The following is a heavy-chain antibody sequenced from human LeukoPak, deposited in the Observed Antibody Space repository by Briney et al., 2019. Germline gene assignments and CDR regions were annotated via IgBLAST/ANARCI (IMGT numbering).Heavy chain of an antibody. Sequence: KPSETLSLTXAVSGYSISSGYYWGWIREPPGKGREWIGSIYHSGSTYYNPSLKSRVTISVDTSKNQFSLKLSSVTAADTAVYYCARGRESYYYYYMDVWGKGTTVTVSS. D-gene: IGHD5-24*01. J-gene: IGHJ6*03. V-gene: IGHV4-38-2*01. CDR3: ARGRESYYYYYMDV. CDR2: IYHSGST. CDR1: GYSISSGYY.